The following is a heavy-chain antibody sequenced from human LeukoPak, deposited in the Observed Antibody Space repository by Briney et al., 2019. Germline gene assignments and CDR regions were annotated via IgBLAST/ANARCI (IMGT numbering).Heavy chain of an antibody. CDR2: ISYDGSNK. D-gene: IGHD3-22*01. Sequence: GGSLRLSCAASGFTFSSYAMHWVRQAPGKGLEWVAVISYDGSNKYYADSVKGRFTISRDNSKNTLYLQMNSLRAEDTAVYYCASLYYYDSSGYYTPFDYWGQGTLVTVSS. CDR3: ASLYYYDSSGYYTPFDY. V-gene: IGHV3-30-3*01. J-gene: IGHJ4*02. CDR1: GFTFSSYA.